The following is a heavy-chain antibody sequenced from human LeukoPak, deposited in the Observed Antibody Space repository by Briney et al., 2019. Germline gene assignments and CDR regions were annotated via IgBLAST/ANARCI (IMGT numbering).Heavy chain of an antibody. D-gene: IGHD6-25*01. CDR2: IIAMFGTT. J-gene: IGHJ5*02. Sequence: SVRVSCKASGGTFSSYAISWVRQAPGQGLEWRGGIIAMFGTTNYAQKLQGRVSITAEKSTRTAYMEQRSLGSEDTAVYYCARAVSGYSSRYQGGYNWFDLWGQGTLVTLSS. CDR3: ARAVSGYSSRYQGGYNWFDL. V-gene: IGHV1-69*06. CDR1: GGTFSSYA.